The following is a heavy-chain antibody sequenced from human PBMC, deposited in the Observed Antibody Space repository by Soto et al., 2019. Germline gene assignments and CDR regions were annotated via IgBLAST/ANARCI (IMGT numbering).Heavy chain of an antibody. Sequence: SETLSLTCAVYGGSFSGYYWSWIRQPPGKGLEWIGEINHSGSTNYNPSLKSRVTISVDTSKNQFSLKLSSVTAADTAVYYCAGGVVGGYCRGPSCYPGNCFDPGGRETLVT. D-gene: IGHD2-2*01. V-gene: IGHV4-34*01. CDR3: AGGVVGGYCRGPSCYPGNCFDP. J-gene: IGHJ5*02. CDR1: GGSFSGYY. CDR2: INHSGST.